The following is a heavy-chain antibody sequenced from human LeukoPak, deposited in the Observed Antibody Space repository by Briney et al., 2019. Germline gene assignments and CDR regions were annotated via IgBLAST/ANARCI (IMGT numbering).Heavy chain of an antibody. CDR2: IYTSGST. J-gene: IGHJ6*03. Sequence: SHTLSLTCTVSGGSISSGSYYWSWIRQPAGKGLEWIGRIYTSGSTNYNPSLKSRVTISVDTSKNQFSLKLSSVTAADTAVYYCARGDGYNYYYYYYMDVWGKGTTVTVSS. V-gene: IGHV4-61*02. CDR1: GGSISSGSYY. CDR3: ARGDGYNYYYYYYMDV. D-gene: IGHD5-24*01.